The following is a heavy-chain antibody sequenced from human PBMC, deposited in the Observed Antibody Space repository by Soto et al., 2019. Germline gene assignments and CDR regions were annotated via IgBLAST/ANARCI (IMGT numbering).Heavy chain of an antibody. V-gene: IGHV1-18*01. CDR1: GYTFTSYG. D-gene: IGHD3-10*01. CDR2: ISAYNGNT. J-gene: IGHJ4*02. CDR3: ARGTADWGFGELFVHY. Sequence: ASVKVSCKASGYTFTSYGISWVRQAPGQGLEWMGWISAYNGNTNYAQKLQGRVTMTTDTSTSTAYMELRSLRSDDTAVYYCARGTADWGFGELFVHYWGQGTLVTVSS.